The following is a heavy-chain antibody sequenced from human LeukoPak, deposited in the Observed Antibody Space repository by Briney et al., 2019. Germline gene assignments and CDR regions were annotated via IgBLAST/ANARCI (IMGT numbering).Heavy chain of an antibody. J-gene: IGHJ3*02. Sequence: SETLSLTCTVSGGSISSYYWSWIRQPPGKGLEWIGYIYYSGSTNYNPSLKSRVTISVDTSKNQFPLKLSSVTAADTAVYYCARRVGSAFDIWGQGTMVTVSS. D-gene: IGHD1-26*01. CDR1: GGSISSYY. CDR2: IYYSGST. V-gene: IGHV4-59*08. CDR3: ARRVGSAFDI.